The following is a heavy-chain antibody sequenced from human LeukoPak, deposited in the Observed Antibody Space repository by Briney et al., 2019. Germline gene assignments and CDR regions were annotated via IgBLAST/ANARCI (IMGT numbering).Heavy chain of an antibody. CDR2: IFYGGHT. CDR1: GDSIINNNYF. CDR3: ATMAVTTFHFDS. Sequence: SQTLSLTCTVSGDSIINNNYFWSWLRQHPGKGLEWLGSIFYGGHTFYNPSLRSRIVISLARSTDQFSLDVVPVNAADTAFYYCATMAVTTFHFDSWGQGTLITVSS. J-gene: IGHJ4*02. V-gene: IGHV4-31*03. D-gene: IGHD4-17*01.